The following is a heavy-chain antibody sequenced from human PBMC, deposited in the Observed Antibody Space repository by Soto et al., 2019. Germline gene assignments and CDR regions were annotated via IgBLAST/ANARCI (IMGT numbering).Heavy chain of an antibody. Sequence: GGSLRLSCAASGFTFSSYAMSWVRQAPGKGLEWVSAISGSCGSTYCADSVKGRLTISRDNSTNTLCLQMNSMRAEDTAVYYCAKGQGVARIHSLYYYGMDVLGQGTTVTVSS. D-gene: IGHD5-12*01. V-gene: IGHV3-23*01. CDR2: ISGSCGST. CDR1: GFTFSSYA. J-gene: IGHJ6*01. CDR3: AKGQGVARIHSLYYYGMDV.